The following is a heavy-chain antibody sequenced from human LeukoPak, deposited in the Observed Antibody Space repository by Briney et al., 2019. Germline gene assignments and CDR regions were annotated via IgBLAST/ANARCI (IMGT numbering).Heavy chain of an antibody. CDR2: IIPILGTA. Sequence: SVKVSCQASGGTLISYAIRRLGQAPAQGLEWMGGIIPILGTANYAQKFQGRVTITADESTSTAYMELSSLTSEDTAVYYCARRRYSSGWYFDYWGEGALVTVSS. J-gene: IGHJ4*02. D-gene: IGHD6-19*01. CDR1: GGTLISYA. CDR3: ARRRYSSGWYFDY. V-gene: IGHV1-69*01.